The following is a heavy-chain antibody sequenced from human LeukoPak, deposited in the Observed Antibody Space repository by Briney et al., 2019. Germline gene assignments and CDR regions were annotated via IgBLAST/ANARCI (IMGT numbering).Heavy chain of an antibody. V-gene: IGHV3-73*01. CDR3: TRHDDYGDYERYYYYYMDV. J-gene: IGHJ6*03. CDR1: GFTLSGSA. Sequence: GGSLRLSCAAPGFTLSGSAMHWVRQASGKGLEWVGRIRSKANSYATAYAASVKGRFTISRDDSKNTAYLQMNSLKTEDTAVYYCTRHDDYGDYERYYYYYMDVWGKGTTVTVSS. D-gene: IGHD4-17*01. CDR2: IRSKANSYAT.